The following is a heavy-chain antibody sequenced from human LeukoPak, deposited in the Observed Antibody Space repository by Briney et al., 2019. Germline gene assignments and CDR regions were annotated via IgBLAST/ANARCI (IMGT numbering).Heavy chain of an antibody. CDR2: IIPILGIA. J-gene: IGHJ6*02. Sequence: SVKVSCKASGGTFSSYAISWVRQAPGQGLEWMGRIIPILGIANYAQKFQGRVTITADKSTSTAYMELSSLRSEDTAVYYCARSLVPNYDFWSGYSYYGMGVWGQGTTVTVSS. D-gene: IGHD3-3*01. CDR3: ARSLVPNYDFWSGYSYYGMGV. CDR1: GGTFSSYA. V-gene: IGHV1-69*04.